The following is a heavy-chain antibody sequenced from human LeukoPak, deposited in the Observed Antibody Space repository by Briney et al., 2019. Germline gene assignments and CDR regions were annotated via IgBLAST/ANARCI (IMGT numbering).Heavy chain of an antibody. Sequence: GASVKVSCKASGYTFTGYYMHWVRQAPGQGLEWMGWINPNSGGTNYAQKFQGWVTMTRDTSISTAYKELSRLRSDDTAVYFCASAESHDYGETWGQGTLVAVSS. J-gene: IGHJ4*02. D-gene: IGHD4-17*01. V-gene: IGHV1-2*04. CDR2: INPNSGGT. CDR3: ASAESHDYGET. CDR1: GYTFTGYY.